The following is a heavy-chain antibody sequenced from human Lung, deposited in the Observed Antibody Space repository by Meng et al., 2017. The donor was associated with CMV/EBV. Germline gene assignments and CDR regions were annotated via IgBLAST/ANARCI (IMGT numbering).Heavy chain of an antibody. Sequence: GGSXRLXCAASGFTFSSYSLNGVRQAPGKGLEWVSSISSSSSYIYYADSVKGRFTISRDNAKNSLYLQLNSLRAEDTAVYYCARAPEGDGYNIDYWAQGNXVTVSS. D-gene: IGHD5-24*01. J-gene: IGHJ4*02. CDR1: GFTFSSYS. CDR2: ISSSSSYI. CDR3: ARAPEGDGYNIDY. V-gene: IGHV3-21*01.